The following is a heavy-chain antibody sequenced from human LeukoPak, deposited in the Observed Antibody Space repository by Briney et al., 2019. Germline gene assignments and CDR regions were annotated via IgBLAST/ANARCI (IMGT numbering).Heavy chain of an antibody. J-gene: IGHJ4*02. Sequence: GESLKISCKGSGYTFTSYYMHWVRQAPGQGLEWMGIINPSGGSTSYAQKFQGRVTMTRDTSTSTVYMELSSLRSEDTAVYYCARADGGVTTLDYWGQGTLVTVSS. D-gene: IGHD4-17*01. V-gene: IGHV1-46*03. CDR1: GYTFTSYY. CDR3: ARADGGVTTLDY. CDR2: INPSGGST.